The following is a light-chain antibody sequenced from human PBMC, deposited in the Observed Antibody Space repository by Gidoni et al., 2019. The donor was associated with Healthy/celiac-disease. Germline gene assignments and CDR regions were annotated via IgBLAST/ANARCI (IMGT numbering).Light chain of an antibody. CDR1: QSVSSW. CDR3: QQRSNWPWT. J-gene: IGKJ1*01. CDR2: DAS. Sequence: DIALTPSPAPLSSSPGERVTITCRASQSVSSWLAWYQQKPGQAPRLLIYDASNRATGIPARFRGSGSGTDFTLTISSLEPEDFAVYYCQQRSNWPWTFGQGTKVEIK. V-gene: IGKV3-11*01.